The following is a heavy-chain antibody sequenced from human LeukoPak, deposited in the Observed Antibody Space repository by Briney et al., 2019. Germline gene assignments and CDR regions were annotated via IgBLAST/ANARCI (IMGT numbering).Heavy chain of an antibody. CDR2: IDPNDGST. CDR3: ARGGPYHGWDY. CDR1: GYTFSSYY. J-gene: IGHJ4*02. Sequence: APVKVSCKASGYTFSSYYMRWARQAPGQGLEWVGRIDPNDGSTIYARNLQGRVTMTSDTSTSTVYMELSSLRSEDTAVYYCARGGPYHGWDYWGQGTLVTVSS. D-gene: IGHD2-15*01. V-gene: IGHV1-46*01.